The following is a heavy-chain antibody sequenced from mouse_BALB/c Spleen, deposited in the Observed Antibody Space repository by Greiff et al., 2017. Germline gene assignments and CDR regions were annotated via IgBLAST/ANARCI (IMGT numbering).Heavy chain of an antibody. J-gene: IGHJ2*01. D-gene: IGHD1-1*01. CDR3: ARKGYYGQYYFDY. CDR2: ISYSGST. V-gene: IGHV3-2*02. CDR1: GYSITSDYA. Sequence: EVHLVESGPGLVKPSQSLSLTCTVTGYSITSDYAWNWIRQFPGNKLEWMGYISYSGSTSYNPSLKSRISITRDTSKNQFFLQLNSVTTEDTATYYCARKGYYGQYYFDYWGQGTTLTVSS.